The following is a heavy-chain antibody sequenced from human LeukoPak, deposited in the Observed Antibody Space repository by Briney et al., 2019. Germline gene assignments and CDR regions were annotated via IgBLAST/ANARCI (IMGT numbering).Heavy chain of an antibody. CDR1: GGSISSYY. CDR2: IYISGSGST. V-gene: IGHV4-4*07. Sequence: SETLSLTCTVSGGSISSYYWSWIRQPAGKGLEWIGRIYISGSGSTNYNPSLKSRVTMSVDTSKNQFSLKLSSVTAADTAVYYCARSGYSSSWYIWFDPWGQGTLVTVSS. CDR3: ARSGYSSSWYIWFDP. D-gene: IGHD6-13*01. J-gene: IGHJ5*02.